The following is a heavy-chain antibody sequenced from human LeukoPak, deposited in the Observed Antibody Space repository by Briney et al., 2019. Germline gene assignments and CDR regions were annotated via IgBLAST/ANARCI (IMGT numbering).Heavy chain of an antibody. CDR1: GFTFDDYA. V-gene: IGHV3-9*01. CDR2: ISWNSGSI. J-gene: IGHJ3*02. Sequence: PGGSLRLSCAVSGFTFDDYAMHWVRQAPGKGLEWVSGISWNSGSIGYADSVKGRFTISRDNAKNSLYLQMNSLRAEDTALYYCAKDGAAAAKDAFDIWGQGTMVTVSS. D-gene: IGHD6-13*01. CDR3: AKDGAAAAKDAFDI.